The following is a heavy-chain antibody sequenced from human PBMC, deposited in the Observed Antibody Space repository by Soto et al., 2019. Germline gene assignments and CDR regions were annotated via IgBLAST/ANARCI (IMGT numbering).Heavy chain of an antibody. V-gene: IGHV3-7*05. D-gene: IGHD3-10*01. Sequence: GGSLRLSCAASGFIFSSYWMSWVRQAPGKGLEWLTKIKQDGTDKYYVDSVRGRFTTSRDNAKYSLYLQMDSLRAEDTAVYYCATESSFRCDHWGQGTLVTVSS. CDR3: ATESSFRCDH. CDR1: GFIFSSYW. CDR2: IKQDGTDK. J-gene: IGHJ4*02.